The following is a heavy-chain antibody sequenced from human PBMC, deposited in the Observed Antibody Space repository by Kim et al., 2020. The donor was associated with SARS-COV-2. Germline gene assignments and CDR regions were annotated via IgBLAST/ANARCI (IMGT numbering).Heavy chain of an antibody. J-gene: IGHJ3*02. CDR3: ARGASVYSSSWYAAFDI. V-gene: IGHV3-33*01. Sequence: GGSLRLSCAASGFTFSSYGMHWVRQAPGKGLEWVAVIWYDGSNKYYADSVKGRFTISRDNSKNTLYLQMNSLRAEDTAVYYCARGASVYSSSWYAAFDIWGQGTMVTVSS. D-gene: IGHD6-13*01. CDR1: GFTFSSYG. CDR2: IWYDGSNK.